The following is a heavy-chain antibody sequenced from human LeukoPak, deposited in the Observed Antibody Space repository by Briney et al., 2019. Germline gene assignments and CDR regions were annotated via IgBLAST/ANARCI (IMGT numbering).Heavy chain of an antibody. CDR2: IYSGGST. Sequence: GGSLRLSCAASGFTVSSNYMSWVRQAPGKGLEWVSVIYSGGSTYYADSVKGRFTISRDNSKNTLYLQMNSLRAEDTAVYYCARSPMTTVTTDYWGQGTLVTVSS. V-gene: IGHV3-66*01. CDR1: GFTVSSNY. CDR3: ARSPMTTVTTDY. D-gene: IGHD4-11*01. J-gene: IGHJ4*02.